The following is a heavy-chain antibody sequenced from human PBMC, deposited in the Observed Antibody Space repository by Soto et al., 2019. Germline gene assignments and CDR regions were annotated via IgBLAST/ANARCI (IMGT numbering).Heavy chain of an antibody. CDR2: ITWNSVST. D-gene: IGHD3-3*01. Sequence: QLVESGGGLVQPGGSLRLSCVASGFSFDDFAMHWVRQAPGKGLEWISGITWNSVSTDYANSVKGRFTVSRDNAKNSLXXXXXXXXXEDTXLYFCAKERVRFLDAWGQGALVTVSS. V-gene: IGHV3-9*01. CDR1: GFSFDDFA. CDR3: AKERVRFLDA. J-gene: IGHJ5*02.